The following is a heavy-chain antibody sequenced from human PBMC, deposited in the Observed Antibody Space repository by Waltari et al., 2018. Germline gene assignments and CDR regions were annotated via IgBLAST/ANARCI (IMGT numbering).Heavy chain of an antibody. CDR2: FYYSAST. V-gene: IGHV4-39*01. CDR3: ARHWKKSGYRFDP. Sequence: QLQLQESGPGLVKPSETLSLTCTVSGGSISRSSYYWGWIRQSPGKGLEWIGGFYYSASTYYNPTLKSRVTISGDTSKNQFSLKLSSVTAADTAVYYCARHWKKSGYRFDPWGQGTLVTVSS. J-gene: IGHJ5*02. D-gene: IGHD5-12*01. CDR1: GGSISRSSYY.